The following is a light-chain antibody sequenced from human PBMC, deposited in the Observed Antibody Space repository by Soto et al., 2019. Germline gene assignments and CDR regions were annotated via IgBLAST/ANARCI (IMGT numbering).Light chain of an antibody. CDR1: SSNIGSNT. CDR2: NNN. J-gene: IGLJ1*01. V-gene: IGLV1-44*01. Sequence: QSVLTQPPSASGTPGQRVTISCSGSSSNIGSNTVDWYQQPPGTAPKLLVYNNNQRPSGVPVRFSGSKSGTSASLAISGLQSEDEADYYCATWDDRLNGYVFGTGTKVTVL. CDR3: ATWDDRLNGYV.